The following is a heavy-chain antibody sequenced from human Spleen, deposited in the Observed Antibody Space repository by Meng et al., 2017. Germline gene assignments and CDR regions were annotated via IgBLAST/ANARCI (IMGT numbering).Heavy chain of an antibody. CDR3: TWDDKAVSDY. D-gene: IGHD1-26*01. V-gene: IGHV3-15*01. CDR1: GFYFNSAW. Sequence: EVHLVVSGGDLVKAGGSLRLSCAASGFYFNSAWMSWVRLAPGKGLEWVGRIKSNTDGGTAEYAAPVTGRFTISRDDSKSTLYLQMSGLRIDDTGVYYCTWDDKAVSDYWGQGTLVTVSS. J-gene: IGHJ4*02. CDR2: IKSNTDGGTA.